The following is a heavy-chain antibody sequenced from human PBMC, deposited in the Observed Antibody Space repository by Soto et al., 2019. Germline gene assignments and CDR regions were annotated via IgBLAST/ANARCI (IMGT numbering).Heavy chain of an antibody. CDR3: AKGSAGCWPYYFGH. Sequence: GGSLRLSCAVYGFTSSSYCMSWVRQAPGKGLEWVSAISERGGRTFYGDSGAGRFTISRDNSMNTLTLQMNSLRAEDTALYYCAKGSAGCWPYYFGHWGQGTLVTVSS. V-gene: IGHV3-23*01. CDR2: ISERGGRT. D-gene: IGHD6-13*01. CDR1: GFTSSSYC. J-gene: IGHJ4*02.